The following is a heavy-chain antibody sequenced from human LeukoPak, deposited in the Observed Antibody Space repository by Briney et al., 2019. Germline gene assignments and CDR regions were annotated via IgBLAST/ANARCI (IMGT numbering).Heavy chain of an antibody. Sequence: TGGSLRLSCAASGFTFSNYWMHWVRQAPGKGLVWVSLINSDGSSTTYADSVKGRFTISRDNAKNTLHLQMNCLRVEDTAVYYCTRDRSNWNDGDCWGQGTLVTVSS. CDR2: INSDGSST. CDR1: GFTFSNYW. V-gene: IGHV3-74*01. D-gene: IGHD1-20*01. J-gene: IGHJ4*02. CDR3: TRDRSNWNDGDC.